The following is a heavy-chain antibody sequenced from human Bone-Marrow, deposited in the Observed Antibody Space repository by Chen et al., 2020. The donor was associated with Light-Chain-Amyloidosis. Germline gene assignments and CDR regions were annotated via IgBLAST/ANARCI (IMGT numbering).Heavy chain of an antibody. CDR2: ISYDGRNK. CDR3: AKGQEGGAYYYDSSGYYPDY. D-gene: IGHD3-22*01. CDR1: GFTFSSYG. V-gene: IGHV3-30*18. J-gene: IGHJ4*02. Sequence: QVQLVESGGGVVQPGRSLRLSCAASGFTFSSYGMHWVRQAPGKGLEWVAVISYDGRNKYYADSVKGRFTIARDNSKNTLYLQMNSLRAEDTAVYYCAKGQEGGAYYYDSSGYYPDYWGQGTLVTVSS.